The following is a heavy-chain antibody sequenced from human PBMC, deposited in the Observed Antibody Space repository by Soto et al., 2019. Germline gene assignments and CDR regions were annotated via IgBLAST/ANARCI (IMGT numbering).Heavy chain of an antibody. V-gene: IGHV4-34*01. J-gene: IGHJ4*02. CDR3: ARLRLWGSSKPCDY. Sequence: SETLSLTCAVYGGSFIGYYWSWIRQPPGKGLEWIGEINHSGSTNYNPSLKSRVTISVDTSKNQFSLKLSSVTAADTAVYYCARLRLWGSSKPCDYWGQGTLVTVSS. D-gene: IGHD7-27*01. CDR2: INHSGST. CDR1: GGSFIGYY.